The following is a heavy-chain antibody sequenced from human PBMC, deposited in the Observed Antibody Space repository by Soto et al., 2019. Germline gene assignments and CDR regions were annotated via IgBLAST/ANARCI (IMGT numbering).Heavy chain of an antibody. CDR2: FDPEDGET. V-gene: IGHV1-24*01. CDR3: ATAYDSSGYYFLTTGYFDY. D-gene: IGHD3-22*01. CDR1: GYTLTELS. J-gene: IGHJ4*02. Sequence: VKVSCKVSGYTLTELSMHWVRQAPGKGLEWMGGFDPEDGETIYAQKFQGRVTMTEDTSTDTAYMELSSLRSEDTAVYYCATAYDSSGYYFLTTGYFDYWGQGTLVTVSS.